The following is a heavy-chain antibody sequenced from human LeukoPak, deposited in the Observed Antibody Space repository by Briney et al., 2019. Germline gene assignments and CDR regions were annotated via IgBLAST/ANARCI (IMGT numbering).Heavy chain of an antibody. CDR2: ISWRSDAL. V-gene: IGHV3-9*03. J-gene: IGHJ1*01. Sequence: PGRSLSLTCAASGFTFDDYAMHWVRQRPGKGLEWVAGISWRSDALGYADSVKGRFNISRDNAKDSLYLQINSLRTEDMALYYCAKSGISDYRSYYLDHWGQGTLATVSS. CDR3: AKSGISDYRSYYLDH. D-gene: IGHD3-10*01. CDR1: GFTFDDYA.